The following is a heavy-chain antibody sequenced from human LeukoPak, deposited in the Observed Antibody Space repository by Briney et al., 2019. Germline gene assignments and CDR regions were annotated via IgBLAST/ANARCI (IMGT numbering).Heavy chain of an antibody. CDR2: INHSGST. J-gene: IGHJ6*02. CDR3: ARIRQSKPNYYAMDV. V-gene: IGHV4-34*01. CDR1: GGSFSGYY. Sequence: SETLSLTCAVYGGSFSGYYWSWIRQPPGKGLEWIGEINHSGSTNYNPSLKSRVTISVDTSKNQFSLKLSSVTAADTAVYYCARIRQSKPNYYAMDVWGQGTTVTVSS.